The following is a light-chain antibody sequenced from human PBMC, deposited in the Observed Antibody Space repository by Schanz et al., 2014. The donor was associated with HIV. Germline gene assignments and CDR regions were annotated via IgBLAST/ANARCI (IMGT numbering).Light chain of an antibody. CDR3: QQRSNWPPLFT. V-gene: IGKV3-11*01. J-gene: IGKJ3*01. CDR2: DAS. Sequence: EIVLTQSPGTLSLSPGERATLSCRVSQSVSSSYLAWYQQKPGQAPRLLIYDASNRATGIPARFSGSGSGTDFTLTISSLEPEDFAVYYCQQRSNWPPLFTFGPGTKVDIK. CDR1: QSVSSSY.